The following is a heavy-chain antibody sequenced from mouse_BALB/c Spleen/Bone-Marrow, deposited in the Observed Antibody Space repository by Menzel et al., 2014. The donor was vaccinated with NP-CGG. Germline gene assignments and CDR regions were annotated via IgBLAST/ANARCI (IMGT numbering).Heavy chain of an antibody. CDR2: ISNGSSTI. CDR3: ARKGAMITHYYAMDY. Sequence: EVQGVESGGGLVQPGGSRKLSCAASGFTFSSFGMHWVRRAPEKGLEWVAYISNGSSTIYYADTVKGRFTISRDNPKNTLFLQMTILRSEDTAMYYCARKGAMITHYYAMDYWGQGTSVTVSS. D-gene: IGHD2-4*01. CDR1: GFTFSSFG. J-gene: IGHJ4*01. V-gene: IGHV5-17*02.